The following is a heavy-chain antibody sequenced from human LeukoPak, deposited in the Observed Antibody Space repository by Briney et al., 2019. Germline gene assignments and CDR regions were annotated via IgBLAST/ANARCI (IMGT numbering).Heavy chain of an antibody. CDR2: KSFGGRNT. D-gene: IGHD4-17*01. CDR3: AKDPHPYGESVGGYHFDY. J-gene: IGHJ4*02. V-gene: IGHV3-23*01. Sequence: PGGTLGLSCAASGFTFSDNALTWAPRPPGTGLERVQGKSFGGRNTFYADSVKGRFTISRDNLRNTLNLALNSLRAEDTAVYYCAKDPHPYGESVGGYHFDYWGQGILVTVSS. CDR1: GFTFSDNA.